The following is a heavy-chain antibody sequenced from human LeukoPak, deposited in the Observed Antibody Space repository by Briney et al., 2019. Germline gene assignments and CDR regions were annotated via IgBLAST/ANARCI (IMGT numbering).Heavy chain of an antibody. J-gene: IGHJ5*02. V-gene: IGHV4-38-2*02. CDR3: ATGWSGYYWTT. D-gene: IGHD3-3*01. CDR2: IYHSGST. Sequence: PSETLSLTCTVSGGSISGYYWGWIRQPPGKGLEWIGSIYHSGSTYYNTSLKSRVTISVDTSKNQFSLKLNSVTAADTAVCYCATGWSGYYWTTWGQGTLVAVSS. CDR1: GGSISGYY.